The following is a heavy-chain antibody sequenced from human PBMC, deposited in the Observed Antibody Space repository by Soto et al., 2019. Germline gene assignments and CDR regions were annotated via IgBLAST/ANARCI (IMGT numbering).Heavy chain of an antibody. CDR1: GFTFSSCW. CDR2: IKQDGSEK. V-gene: IGHV3-7*01. J-gene: IGHJ4*02. Sequence: GGSLRLSCAASGFTFSSCWMSWVRQAPGKGLEWVANIKQDGSEKYYVDSVKGRFTISRDNAKNPLYLQMNSLRAEDTAVYYCASDLSVAGSAYDYWGQGTLVTVSS. CDR3: ASDLSVAGSAYDY. D-gene: IGHD6-19*01.